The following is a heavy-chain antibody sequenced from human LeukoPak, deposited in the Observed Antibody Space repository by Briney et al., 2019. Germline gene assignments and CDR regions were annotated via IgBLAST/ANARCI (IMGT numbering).Heavy chain of an antibody. CDR2: ISDTSDI. CDR1: GFTFSSYW. V-gene: IGHV3-21*06. Sequence: GGSLRLSCAASGFTFSSYWMHWVRQAPGKGLVWVASISDTSDISYVDPVKGRFTVSRDNAKNSVFLQMNSLRVDDTGVYFCARDRGARGRGLAWGQGTLVSVSS. J-gene: IGHJ4*02. CDR3: ARDRGARGRGLA. D-gene: IGHD3-10*01.